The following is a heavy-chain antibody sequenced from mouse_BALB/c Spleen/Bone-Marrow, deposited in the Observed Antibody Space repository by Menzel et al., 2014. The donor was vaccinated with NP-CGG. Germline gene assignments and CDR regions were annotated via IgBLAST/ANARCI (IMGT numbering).Heavy chain of an antibody. CDR2: INPSNGRT. Sequence: VQLVESGAELVKPGASVKLSCKASGYTFNGYWMHWVKQRPGQGLEWIGEINPSNGRTNYNEKFKSMATLTVDKSSSTAYMQLSSLTSEDSAVYYCARGRDYDVFSYWGQGTPVTAPA. D-gene: IGHD2-4*01. J-gene: IGHJ3*01. CDR1: GYTFNGYW. V-gene: IGHV1S81*02. CDR3: ARGRDYDVFSY.